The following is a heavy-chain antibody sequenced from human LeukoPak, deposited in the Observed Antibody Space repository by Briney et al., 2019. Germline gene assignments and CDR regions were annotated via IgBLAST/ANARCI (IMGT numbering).Heavy chain of an antibody. CDR1: GFTLDDYA. CDR3: AKARVGATELIDY. D-gene: IGHD1-26*01. CDR2: ISWNRGSI. J-gene: IGHJ4*02. Sequence: PGGSLRPSCAASGFTLDDYAMHWVRQAPGKGLEWVSGISWNRGSIGYADSVKGRFTISREKDKNSLSLQMNSLRAEDTALYYCAKARVGATELIDYWGQGTLVTVSS. V-gene: IGHV3-9*01.